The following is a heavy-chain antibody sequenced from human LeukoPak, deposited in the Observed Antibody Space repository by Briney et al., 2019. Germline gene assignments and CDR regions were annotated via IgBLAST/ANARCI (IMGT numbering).Heavy chain of an antibody. V-gene: IGHV1-2*02. Sequence: ASVKVSCKASGGTFSSYAISWVRQAPGQGLEWMGWINPNSGGTNYAQKFQGRDTMTRDTSISTAYMELSRLRSDDTAVYYCARVGIQNYYYYYMDVWGKGTTVTVSS. CDR2: INPNSGGT. D-gene: IGHD1-14*01. J-gene: IGHJ6*03. CDR1: GGTFSSYA. CDR3: ARVGIQNYYYYYMDV.